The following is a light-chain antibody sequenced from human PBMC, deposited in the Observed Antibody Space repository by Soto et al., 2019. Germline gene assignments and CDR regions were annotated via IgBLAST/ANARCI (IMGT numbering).Light chain of an antibody. CDR3: CSYAGSSTFYVV. V-gene: IGLV2-23*03. CDR1: SSDVGSYNL. J-gene: IGLJ2*01. CDR2: EGS. Sequence: QSVLTQPASVSGSPGQSITISCTGTSSDVGSYNLVSWYQQHPGKAPKLMIYEGSKRPSGVSNRYAGSKSGNTASLTISGLQADDEVDYYCCSYAGSSTFYVVFGGGTKLTVL.